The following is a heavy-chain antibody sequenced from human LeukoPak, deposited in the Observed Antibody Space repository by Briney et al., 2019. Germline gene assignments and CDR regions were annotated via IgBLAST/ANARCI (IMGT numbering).Heavy chain of an antibody. CDR3: ARGYRSGSGSYYFDY. CDR1: GFTFSDYY. CDR2: ISSSSSYT. Sequence: GGSLRLSCAASGFTFSDYYMSWIRQAPGKGLEWVSYISSSSSYTNYADSVKGRFTISRDNAKNSLYLQMNSLRAEDTAVYYCARGYRSGSGSYYFDYWGQGTLVTVSS. V-gene: IGHV3-11*06. J-gene: IGHJ4*02. D-gene: IGHD3-10*01.